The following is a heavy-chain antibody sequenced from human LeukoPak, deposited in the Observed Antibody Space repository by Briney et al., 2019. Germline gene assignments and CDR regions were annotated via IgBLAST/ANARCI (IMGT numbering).Heavy chain of an antibody. CDR1: GYTFTSYG. CDR3: ARDLYSGYDYGHFDY. J-gene: IGHJ4*02. Sequence: ASVKVSCKASGYTFTSYGISWVRQAPGQGLEWMGWINPNSGGTNYAQKFQGRVTMTRDTSISTAYMELSRLRSDDTAVYYCARDLYSGYDYGHFDYWGQGTLVTVSS. D-gene: IGHD5-12*01. CDR2: INPNSGGT. V-gene: IGHV1-2*02.